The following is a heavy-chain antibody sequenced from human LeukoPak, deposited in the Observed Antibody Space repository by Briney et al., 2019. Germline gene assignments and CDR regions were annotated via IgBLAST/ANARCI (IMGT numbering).Heavy chain of an antibody. J-gene: IGHJ4*02. D-gene: IGHD3-3*01. CDR1: GYTFTELS. CDR3: ATSFGGEFSPAPFDF. Sequence: ASVKVSCKVSGYTFTELSMHWVRQTPGKGLEWMGGFDPENGDTAYAQKIQGRLTVIEDTSTDTAYMELSSLSSEDTAVYYCATSFGGEFSPAPFDFWGQGTLITVSS. CDR2: FDPENGDT. V-gene: IGHV1-24*01.